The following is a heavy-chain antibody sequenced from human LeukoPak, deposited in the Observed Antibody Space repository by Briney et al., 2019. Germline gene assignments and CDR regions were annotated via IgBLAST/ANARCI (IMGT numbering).Heavy chain of an antibody. Sequence: ASVKVPCKASGYTFTSYDINWVRQATGQGLEWMGWMNPNSGNTGYAQKFQGRVTMARNTSISTAYMELSSLRSEDTAVYYCARDLWIYYGSGSYYNYLGFDPWGQGTLVTASS. CDR2: MNPNSGNT. D-gene: IGHD3-10*01. J-gene: IGHJ5*02. CDR3: ARDLWIYYGSGSYYNYLGFDP. CDR1: GYTFTSYD. V-gene: IGHV1-8*01.